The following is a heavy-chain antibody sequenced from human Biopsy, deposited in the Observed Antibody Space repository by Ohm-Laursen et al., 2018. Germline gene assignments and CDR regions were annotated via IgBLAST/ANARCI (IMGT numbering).Heavy chain of an antibody. CDR1: GFTFSDYY. CDR2: IHKDSTTE. CDR3: VLASSDY. J-gene: IGHJ4*02. Sequence: SLRLSCAASGFTFSDYYMNWFRRAPGKGLEWIAYIHKDSTTEYYADSVRGRFSISRDNAQKSLYLQMNSLRAEDTAVYYCVLASSDYWGQGTLVTVPS. V-gene: IGHV3-11*01.